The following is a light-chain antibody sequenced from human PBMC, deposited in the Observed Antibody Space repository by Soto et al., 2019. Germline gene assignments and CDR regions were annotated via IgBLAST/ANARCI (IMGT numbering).Light chain of an antibody. Sequence: EIVMTQSPATLSVSPGERVTLSCRSSQSVSNNLAWFQQKPGQAPRLLIYGASTRATGIPARFSGSGSGTEFTLTISILQSEDFAVYYCQQCNNWPLTFGQGTKVEI. J-gene: IGKJ1*01. CDR2: GAS. CDR3: QQCNNWPLT. V-gene: IGKV3-15*01. CDR1: QSVSNN.